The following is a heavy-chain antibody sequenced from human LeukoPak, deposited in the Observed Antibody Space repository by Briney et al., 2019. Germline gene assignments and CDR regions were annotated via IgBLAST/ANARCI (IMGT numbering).Heavy chain of an antibody. D-gene: IGHD3-22*01. Sequence: SETLSLTCAVYGGSFSGYYWSWIRQPPGKGLEWIGEINHSGSTNYNPSLKSRVTISVDTSKNQFSLKLSSVTAADTAVYYCARGDSSGYYPRLNYGMDLWGQGTTVTVSS. CDR3: ARGDSSGYYPRLNYGMDL. J-gene: IGHJ6*02. CDR1: GGSFSGYY. V-gene: IGHV4-34*01. CDR2: INHSGST.